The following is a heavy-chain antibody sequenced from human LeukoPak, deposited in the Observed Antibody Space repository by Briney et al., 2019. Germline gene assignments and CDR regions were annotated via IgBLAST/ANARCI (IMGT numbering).Heavy chain of an antibody. CDR1: GGSISSSSYY. Sequence: TSETLSLTCTVSGGSISSSSYYWGWVRQPPGKGLEWIGSIYYSGSTYYNPSLKSRVTISVDTSKNQFSLKLSAVTAADTAVYYCARTQDLYYFDYWGQGTLVTVSS. V-gene: IGHV4-39*07. CDR2: IYYSGST. J-gene: IGHJ4*02. CDR3: ARTQDLYYFDY.